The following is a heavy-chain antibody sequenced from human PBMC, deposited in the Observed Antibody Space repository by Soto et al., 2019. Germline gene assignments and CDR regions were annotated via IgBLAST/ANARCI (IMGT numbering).Heavy chain of an antibody. CDR1: GGTFSSYA. CDR2: IIPIFGTA. V-gene: IGHV1-69*01. D-gene: IGHD5-12*01. J-gene: IGHJ3*02. CDR3: ARVQDGYKPHDAFDI. Sequence: QVQLVQSGAEVKKPGASVKVSCKASGGTFSSYAISWVRQAPGQVLEWMGGIIPIFGTANYAQKFQGRVTITADESTSTAYMELSSLRSEYTAVYYCARVQDGYKPHDAFDIWGQGTMVTVSS.